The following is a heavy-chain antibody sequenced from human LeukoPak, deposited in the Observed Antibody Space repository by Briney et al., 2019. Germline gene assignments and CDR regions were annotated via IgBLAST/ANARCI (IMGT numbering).Heavy chain of an antibody. D-gene: IGHD3-10*01. CDR1: GASVSSYY. V-gene: IGHV4-59*02. CDR2: IYYSGST. J-gene: IGHJ4*02. Sequence: SETLSLTCSVSGASVSSYYWSWIRQPPGKGLEWIGYIYYSGSTNYNPSLKSRVTISVDTSNNQFSLKLTSVTAADTAVYYCARGLSNFGYWGQGTLVTVSS. CDR3: ARGLSNFGY.